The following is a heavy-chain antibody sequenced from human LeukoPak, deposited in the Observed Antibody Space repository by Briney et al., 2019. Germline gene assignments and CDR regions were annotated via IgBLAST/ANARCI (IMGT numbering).Heavy chain of an antibody. Sequence: SETLSLTCSVSAGSISSSIYYWGWIRQPPGKGLEWIGSIYYVGSTYYNPSLKSRVTISVDTSKNQFSLKLSSVTAADTAVYYCARLPGYSSSFYYFGMDVWGQGTTVTVSS. D-gene: IGHD6-13*01. CDR1: AGSISSSIYY. J-gene: IGHJ6*02. V-gene: IGHV4-39*01. CDR3: ARLPGYSSSFYYFGMDV. CDR2: IYYVGST.